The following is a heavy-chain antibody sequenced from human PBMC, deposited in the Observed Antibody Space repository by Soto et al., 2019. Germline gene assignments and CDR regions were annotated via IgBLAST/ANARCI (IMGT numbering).Heavy chain of an antibody. CDR1: GFSLGTYA. D-gene: IGHD3-22*01. Sequence: GGSLRLSSAASGFSLGTYAMGWVRQAPGKGLEWVSGIGNSGGSINYADSVKGRFTISKDNSRNTLYLQMSSLRAEDTAVYYCAKGATDFYDSSGYLDYWGQGALVTVSS. CDR2: IGNSGGSI. CDR3: AKGATDFYDSSGYLDY. J-gene: IGHJ4*02. V-gene: IGHV3-23*01.